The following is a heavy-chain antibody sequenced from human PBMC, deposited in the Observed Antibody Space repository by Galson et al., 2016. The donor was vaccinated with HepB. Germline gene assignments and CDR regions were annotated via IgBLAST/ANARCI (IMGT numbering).Heavy chain of an antibody. J-gene: IGHJ1*01. Sequence: TLSLTCTVSGGSISSADYYWSWICQHAGKGLEWIGYIYYSGSTYYNPSLKSRVTMSIDTSKNQFSLKMTSVTAADTAVYYCARGYSYGGGIYWGRGTLVTVSS. CDR3: ARGYSYGGGIY. CDR1: GGSISSADYY. V-gene: IGHV4-31*03. D-gene: IGHD5-18*01. CDR2: IYYSGST.